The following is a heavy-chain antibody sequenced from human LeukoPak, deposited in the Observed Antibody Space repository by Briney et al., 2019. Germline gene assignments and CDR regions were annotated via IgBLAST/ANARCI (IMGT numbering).Heavy chain of an antibody. V-gene: IGHV4-34*01. J-gene: IGHJ5*02. CDR2: INHGGST. CDR3: ARRDIYCSGDSCYPQGWFDP. D-gene: IGHD2-15*01. CDR1: GGSFSGSY. Sequence: PSETLSLTCAVYGGSFSGSYWSWIRQPPGKGLEWIGEINHGGSTNYNPSLKSRVTISVDTSKNHFSLKLSSVTAADTAVYYCARRDIYCSGDSCYPQGWFDPWGQGTLVTVSS.